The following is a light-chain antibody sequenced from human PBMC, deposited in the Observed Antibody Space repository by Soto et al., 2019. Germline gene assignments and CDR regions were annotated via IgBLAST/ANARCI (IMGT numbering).Light chain of an antibody. J-gene: IGKJ5*01. CDR1: QSFSSH. CDR2: DAS. CDR3: QQRSNWPPVIT. Sequence: EIVLTQSPATLSLSPGERATLSCRASQSFSSHLAWYQQKPGQAPRLLIYDASKRATGIPARFSGRGSGTDSTLTISSLGPEDFAVYYCQQRSNWPPVITFGQGTRLEIK. V-gene: IGKV3-11*01.